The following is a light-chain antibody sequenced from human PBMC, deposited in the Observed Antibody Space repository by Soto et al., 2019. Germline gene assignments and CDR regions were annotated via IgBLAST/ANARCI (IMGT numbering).Light chain of an antibody. Sequence: EIVMTQSPATLSVSPGERATLSCRASQSVSSNLAWYQQKPGQAPRLLIYGASTRATGIPARFSGSGSGTEFTLTISSLQSEDFAVYYCHQYNNWPPVTFGPGTKVDSK. CDR1: QSVSSN. CDR3: HQYNNWPPVT. V-gene: IGKV3-15*01. J-gene: IGKJ3*01. CDR2: GAS.